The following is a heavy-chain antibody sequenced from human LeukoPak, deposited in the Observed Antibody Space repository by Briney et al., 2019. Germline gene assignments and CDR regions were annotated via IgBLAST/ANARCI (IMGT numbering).Heavy chain of an antibody. V-gene: IGHV3-33*01. CDR2: IWYDGSNK. CDR1: GFTFSSYG. D-gene: IGHD2-2*01. Sequence: GGSLRLSCAASGFTFSSYGVHWVRQAPGKGLEWVAVIWYDGSNKYYADSVKGRFTISRDNSKNTLYLQMNSLRAEDTAVYYCARGTGGPAALHWGQGTLVTVSS. J-gene: IGHJ4*02. CDR3: ARGTGGPAALH.